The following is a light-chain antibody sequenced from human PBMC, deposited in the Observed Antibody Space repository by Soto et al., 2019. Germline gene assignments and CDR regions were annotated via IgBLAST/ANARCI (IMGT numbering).Light chain of an antibody. Sequence: DIQMTQFPSTLSASVGDRVTITCRASQSISSWLAWYRQKPGKAPNFLIYKASSLESGVPSRFSGSGSGTEFTLTISSLQPDDFATYYCQQYNSYSWTFGQGTKVEIK. CDR3: QQYNSYSWT. V-gene: IGKV1-5*03. CDR2: KAS. CDR1: QSISSW. J-gene: IGKJ1*01.